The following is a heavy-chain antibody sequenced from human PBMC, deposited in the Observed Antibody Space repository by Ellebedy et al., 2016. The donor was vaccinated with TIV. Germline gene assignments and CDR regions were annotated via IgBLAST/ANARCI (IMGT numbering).Heavy chain of an antibody. CDR3: ARTSAGVAAVSSWLDP. CDR2: IHYTGST. V-gene: IGHV4-59*01. CDR1: DGSLNNFY. Sequence: MPSETLSLTCVVSDGSLNNFYGGWIRQSPEKGLEWIGHIHYTGSTYYNPSLRSRVTISIDASKKQFSLQVNSVTAADTAVYYCARTSAGVAAVSSWLDPWGQGTLVTVSS. D-gene: IGHD6-13*01. J-gene: IGHJ5*02.